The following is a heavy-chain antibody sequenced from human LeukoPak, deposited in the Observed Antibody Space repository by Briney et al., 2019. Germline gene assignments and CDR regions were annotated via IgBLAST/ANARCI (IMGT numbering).Heavy chain of an antibody. J-gene: IGHJ4*02. CDR1: GFTFSSYE. CDR2: ISTSGNTR. Sequence: GGSLRLSCLASGFTFSSYEMNWVRQATGKGQQWVSYISTSGNTRYYADSVKGRFTISRDNAKNSLYLQMNSLRLEDTAVYYCARELSGTTSYYFDYWGQGTLVTVSS. CDR3: ARELSGTTSYYFDY. D-gene: IGHD1-7*01. V-gene: IGHV3-48*03.